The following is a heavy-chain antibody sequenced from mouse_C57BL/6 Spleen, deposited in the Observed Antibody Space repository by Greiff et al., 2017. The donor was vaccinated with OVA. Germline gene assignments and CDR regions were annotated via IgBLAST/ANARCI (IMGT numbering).Heavy chain of an antibody. Sequence: EVKLMESGAGLVKPGGSLKLSCAASGFTFSSYAMSWVRQTPEKRLEWVAYISSGGDYIYYADTVKGRFTISRDNARNTLYLQMSSLKSKYTAMYYCTRAGSSYDFDVWGTGTTVTVSS. CDR3: TRAGSSYDFDV. V-gene: IGHV5-9-1*02. CDR1: GFTFSSYA. CDR2: ISSGGDYI. D-gene: IGHD1-1*01. J-gene: IGHJ1*03.